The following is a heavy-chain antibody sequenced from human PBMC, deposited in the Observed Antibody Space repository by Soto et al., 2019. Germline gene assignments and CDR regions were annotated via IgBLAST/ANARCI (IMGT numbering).Heavy chain of an antibody. V-gene: IGHV4-59*08. D-gene: IGHD3-10*01. CDR3: ARAPLLWFGELYFAFDI. J-gene: IGHJ3*02. CDR2: IYYSGST. Sequence: PSETLSLTCTVSGGSISSYYWSWIRQPPGKGLEWIGYIYYSGSTNYNPSLKSRVTISVDTSKNHFSLKLSSVTAADTAVYYCARAPLLWFGELYFAFDIWGQGTMVTVSS. CDR1: GGSISSYY.